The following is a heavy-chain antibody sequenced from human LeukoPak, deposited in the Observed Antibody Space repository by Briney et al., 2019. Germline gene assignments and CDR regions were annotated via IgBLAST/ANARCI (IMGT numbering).Heavy chain of an antibody. V-gene: IGHV3-53*01. CDR2: IYNADIT. CDR1: GFSVSSNY. Sequence: GGSLRLSCAASGFSVSSNYMNWVRQTPGEGLEWVSTIYNADITSYADSVKGRFTISRDNSKNTLFLEMNSLRVEDTAVYYCAKGRGFRVWDPWDNWGQGTLITVSS. CDR3: AKGRGFRVWDPWDN. J-gene: IGHJ4*02. D-gene: IGHD3-16*01.